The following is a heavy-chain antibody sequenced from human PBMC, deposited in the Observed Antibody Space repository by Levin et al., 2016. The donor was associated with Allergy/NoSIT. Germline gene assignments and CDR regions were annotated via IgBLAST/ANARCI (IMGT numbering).Heavy chain of an antibody. CDR2: INHSGST. CDR3: ARWRVYCTNGVCYTGFDY. V-gene: IGHV4-34*01. D-gene: IGHD2-8*01. Sequence: WIRQPPGKGLEWIGEINHSGSTNYNPSLKSRVTISVDTSKNQFSLKLSSVTAADTAVYYCARWRVYCTNGVCYTGFDYWGQGTLVTVSS. J-gene: IGHJ4*02.